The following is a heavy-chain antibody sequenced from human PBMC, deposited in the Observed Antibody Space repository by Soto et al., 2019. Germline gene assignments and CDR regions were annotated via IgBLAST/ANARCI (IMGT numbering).Heavy chain of an antibody. CDR1: GFTFSSYA. J-gene: IGHJ4*02. CDR2: ISGSGGST. CDR3: AKDSGIVVVVAATFDY. Sequence: GGSLRLSCAASGFTFSSYAMSWVRQAPGKGLEWVSAISGSGGSTYYADSVKGRFTISRDNSKNTLYLQMNSLRAEVTAVYYCAKDSGIVVVVAATFDYWGQGTLVTVSS. D-gene: IGHD2-15*01. V-gene: IGHV3-23*01.